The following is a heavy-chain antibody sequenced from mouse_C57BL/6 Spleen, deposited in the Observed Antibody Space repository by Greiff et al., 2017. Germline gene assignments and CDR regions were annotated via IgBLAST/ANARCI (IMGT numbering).Heavy chain of an antibody. Sequence: EVQLQQSGPELVKPGASVKISCKASRYTFTDYYMTWVKQSHGKSLEWIGAITPNNGGTSYNQKFKGKATLTVDKSSSTAYMELHSLTSKASAVYSCARADYYGAWFAYWGQGTLVTVSA. CDR3: ARADYYGAWFAY. V-gene: IGHV1-26*01. J-gene: IGHJ3*01. CDR2: ITPNNGGT. D-gene: IGHD1-2*01. CDR1: RYTFTDYY.